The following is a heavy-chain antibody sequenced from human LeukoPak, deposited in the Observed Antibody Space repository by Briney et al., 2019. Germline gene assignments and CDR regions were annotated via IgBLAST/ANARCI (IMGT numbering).Heavy chain of an antibody. CDR2: INHSGST. J-gene: IGHJ3*02. Sequence: KASETLSLTCAVYGGSFSGYYWSWIRQPPGKGLEWIGEINHSGSTNYNPSLKSRVTISVDTSKNQFSLKLSSVTAADTAVYYCAREGVVVAASDAFDIWGQGTMVTVSS. D-gene: IGHD2-15*01. CDR1: GGSFSGYY. CDR3: AREGVVVAASDAFDI. V-gene: IGHV4-34*01.